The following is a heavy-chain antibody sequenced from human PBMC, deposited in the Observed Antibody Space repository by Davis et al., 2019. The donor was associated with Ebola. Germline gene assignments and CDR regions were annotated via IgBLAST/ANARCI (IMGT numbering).Heavy chain of an antibody. CDR1: GFTFSSYW. CDR3: AIVATRGRFDS. CDR2: INSDGSST. Sequence: GESLKISCAASGFTFSSYWMHWVRQAPGKGLVWVSRINSDGSSTSYADSVKGRFTISRDNAKNTLYLQMNSLRAEDTAVYYCAIVATRGRFDSWGQGTLVNVSS. J-gene: IGHJ4*02. V-gene: IGHV3-74*01. D-gene: IGHD6-25*01.